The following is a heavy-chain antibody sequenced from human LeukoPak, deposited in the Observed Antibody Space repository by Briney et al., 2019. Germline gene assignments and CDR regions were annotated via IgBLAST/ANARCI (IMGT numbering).Heavy chain of an antibody. CDR1: GFTFSSYG. V-gene: IGHV3-30*03. J-gene: IGHJ6*03. Sequence: GGSLRLSCAASGFTFSSYGMHWVRQAPGKGLEWVAVISYGGSNKYYADSVKGRFTISRDNSKNTLYLQMNSLRAEDTAVYYCARGIPPDYMDVWGKGTTVTISS. CDR2: ISYGGSNK. D-gene: IGHD5-18*01. CDR3: ARGIPPDYMDV.